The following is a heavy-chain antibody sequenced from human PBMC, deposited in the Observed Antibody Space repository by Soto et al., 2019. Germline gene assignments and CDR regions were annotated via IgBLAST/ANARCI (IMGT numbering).Heavy chain of an antibody. Sequence: SVKVSCKASGGTFSSYAISWVRQAPGQGLEWMGGIIPIFGTANYAQKFQGRVTITADESTSTAYMELSSLRSEDTAVYYCASTPGYSSSWSYYYGMDVWGQGTTVTVSS. D-gene: IGHD6-13*01. CDR2: IIPIFGTA. V-gene: IGHV1-69*13. J-gene: IGHJ6*02. CDR3: ASTPGYSSSWSYYYGMDV. CDR1: GGTFSSYA.